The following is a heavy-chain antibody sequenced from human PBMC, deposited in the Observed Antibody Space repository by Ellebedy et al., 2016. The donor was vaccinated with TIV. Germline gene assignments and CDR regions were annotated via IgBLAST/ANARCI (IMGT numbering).Heavy chain of an antibody. Sequence: ASSVKVSCKASGGTLSSYASSWVRQAPGQGIEWMGGIIPIFGTANYAQKFQGRVTITADESTSTAYMELSSLRFEDTAVFFCATSPVTTVVTSTYYYYYRMDVWGQGTTVTVSS. J-gene: IGHJ6*02. V-gene: IGHV1-69*13. CDR1: GGTLSSYA. CDR2: IIPIFGTA. CDR3: ATSPVTTVVTSTYYYYYRMDV. D-gene: IGHD4-23*01.